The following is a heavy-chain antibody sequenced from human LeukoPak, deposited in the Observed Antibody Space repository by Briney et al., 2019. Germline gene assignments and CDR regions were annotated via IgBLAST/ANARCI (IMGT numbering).Heavy chain of an antibody. D-gene: IGHD3-22*01. J-gene: IGHJ4*02. CDR1: GYPFTGYY. V-gene: IGHV1-2*02. CDR2: INPNSGGT. CDR3: ARGLIVLSGYYYFDY. Sequence: ASVKVSCKASGYPFTGYYMHWVRQAPGQGLEWMGWINPNSGGTNYAQKFQGRVTMTRDTSISTAYMELSRLRSDDTAVYYCARGLIVLSGYYYFDYWGQGTLVTVSS.